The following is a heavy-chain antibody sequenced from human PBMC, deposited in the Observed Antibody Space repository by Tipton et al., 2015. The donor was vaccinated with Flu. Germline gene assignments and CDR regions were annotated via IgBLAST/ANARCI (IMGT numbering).Heavy chain of an antibody. D-gene: IGHD3-22*01. J-gene: IGHJ5*02. CDR2: IYYIGST. CDR1: GGPITSGADY. CDR3: ARTTGYYDSSGYRP. Sequence: TLSLTCTVSGGPITSGADYWSWIRQHPGKGLEWIGHIYYIGSTNYNPSLKSRVTISVDTSKNQFSLKLSSVTAADTAVYYCARTTGYYDSSGYRPWGQGTLVTVSS. V-gene: IGHV4-30-4*08.